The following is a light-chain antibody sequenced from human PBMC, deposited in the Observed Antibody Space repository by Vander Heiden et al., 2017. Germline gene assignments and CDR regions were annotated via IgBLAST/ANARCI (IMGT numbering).Light chain of an antibody. V-gene: IGKV1-39*01. Sequence: DIQMTQSPSSLSPSVGDRVTITCRASQSITSYLNWYQQKPGKAPKLLMYAASNLQSGVPSRFSGSGSGTDFTLTISSLQPEDFATYHCQQTARIPLTFGGGTKVEIK. CDR2: AAS. CDR1: QSITSY. J-gene: IGKJ4*01. CDR3: QQTARIPLT.